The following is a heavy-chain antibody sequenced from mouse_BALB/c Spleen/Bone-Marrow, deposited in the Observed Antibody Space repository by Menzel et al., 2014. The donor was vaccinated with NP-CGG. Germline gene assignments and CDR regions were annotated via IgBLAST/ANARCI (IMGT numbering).Heavy chain of an antibody. CDR3: ASYYRYSFDY. CDR2: IDPANGNT. CDR1: GFNIKDTY. J-gene: IGHJ2*01. V-gene: IGHV14-3*02. Sequence: EVQLQQSGAELVKPGASVKLSCTGSGFNIKDTYMHWVKQRPEQGLEWIGRIDPANGNTKYDPKFQGKATITADTSSNTAYLQLSSPTSEDTAVYYCASYYRYSFDYWGQGTTLTVSS. D-gene: IGHD2-14*01.